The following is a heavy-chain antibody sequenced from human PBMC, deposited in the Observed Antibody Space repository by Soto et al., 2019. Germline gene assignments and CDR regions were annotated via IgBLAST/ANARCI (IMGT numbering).Heavy chain of an antibody. V-gene: IGHV3-30*02. CDR2: IRSDGSNI. CDR3: ARDGVGATTYFGYLDY. Sequence: GGSLRLSCTTSRTIFSGYGMHWVRQAPGKGLEWVALIRSDGSNIQYADSVKGRFTISRDNSRKILYLQMDSLRADDTAVYYCARDGVGATTYFGYLDYWGQGAPVTVSS. D-gene: IGHD1-26*01. CDR1: RTIFSGYG. J-gene: IGHJ4*02.